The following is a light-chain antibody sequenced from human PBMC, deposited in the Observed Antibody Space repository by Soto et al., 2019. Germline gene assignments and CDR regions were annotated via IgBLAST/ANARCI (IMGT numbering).Light chain of an antibody. V-gene: IGKV1-39*01. Sequence: DIQMTQSPSSLSASVGDRVTITCRASQSISSYLNWYQQKPGKAPKLLIYAASSLQSGVPSRFSGSGSGTDFTLTISSLQPEDFATYYCQQSYSTSATFGHGTRLEIK. CDR1: QSISSY. CDR3: QQSYSTSAT. J-gene: IGKJ5*01. CDR2: AAS.